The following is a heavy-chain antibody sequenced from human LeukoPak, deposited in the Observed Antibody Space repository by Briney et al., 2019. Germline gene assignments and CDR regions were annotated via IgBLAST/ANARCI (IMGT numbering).Heavy chain of an antibody. CDR2: VSYDGSNK. V-gene: IGHV3-30*01. J-gene: IGHJ4*02. D-gene: IGHD3-10*01. CDR1: GFTFSSYA. Sequence: GGSLRLSCAASGFTFSSYAMHWVRQAPGKGLEWVAVVSYDGSNKYYADSVKGRFTISRDNSKNTLYLQMNSLRAEDTAVYYCARAVRYGSGSYLGGLRGYYFDYWGQGTLVTVSS. CDR3: ARAVRYGSGSYLGGLRGYYFDY.